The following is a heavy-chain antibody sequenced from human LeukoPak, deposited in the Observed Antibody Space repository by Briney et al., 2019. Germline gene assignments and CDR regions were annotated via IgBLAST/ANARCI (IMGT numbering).Heavy chain of an antibody. D-gene: IGHD5-24*01. Sequence: PGGSLRLSCAASGFTFRSYWMHWVRQALGKGLEWVSRVIRDGSFTNYADSVKGRFTISRDNAKNTLYLQMSSLRAEDTAVYFCVRDGDDFNFDYWGRGSLVTVSS. CDR1: GFTFRSYW. V-gene: IGHV3-74*01. J-gene: IGHJ4*02. CDR2: VIRDGSFT. CDR3: VRDGDDFNFDY.